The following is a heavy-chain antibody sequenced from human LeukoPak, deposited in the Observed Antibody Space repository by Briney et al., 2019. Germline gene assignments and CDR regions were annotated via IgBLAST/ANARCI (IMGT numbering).Heavy chain of an antibody. Sequence: PGGSLRLSCAASGFTFDDYAMHWVRQAPGKGLEWVSLISGDGGSTYYADSVEGRFTISRDNSKNSLYLQVNSLRTEDTALYYCAKDMRLSGSGWAPYYYYYGMDVWGQGTTVTVSS. D-gene: IGHD6-19*01. CDR3: AKDMRLSGSGWAPYYYYYGMDV. V-gene: IGHV3-43*02. CDR2: ISGDGGST. J-gene: IGHJ6*02. CDR1: GFTFDDYA.